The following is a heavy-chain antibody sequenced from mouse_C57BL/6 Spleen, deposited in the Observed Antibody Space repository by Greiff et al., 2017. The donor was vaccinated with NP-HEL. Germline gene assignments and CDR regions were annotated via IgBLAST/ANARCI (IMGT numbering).Heavy chain of an antibody. D-gene: IGHD3-3*01. CDR2: IDPSDSYT. V-gene: IGHV1-69*01. CDR1: GYTFTSYW. J-gene: IGHJ4*01. CDR3: AREGWDY. Sequence: QVQLQQPGAELVMPGASVKLSCKASGYTFTSYWMHWVKQRPGQGLEWIGEIDPSDSYTNYNQKFKGKSTLPVDKSSSSAYMQLRSLTSEDSAVYYCAREGWDYWGQGTSVTVSS.